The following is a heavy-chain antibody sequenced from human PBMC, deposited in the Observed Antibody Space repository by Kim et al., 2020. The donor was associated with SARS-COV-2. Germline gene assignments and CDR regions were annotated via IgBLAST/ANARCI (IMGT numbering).Heavy chain of an antibody. Sequence: GESLKISCKTSGYTFTNKWIGWVRQMPGKGLEWMGLVYPGDSDTRYSPSFQGQITISADKSIGTAYLHWNSLKASDTALYYCAKLISTATLDYFDYWGQGTLVTVSS. J-gene: IGHJ4*02. CDR1: GYTFTNKW. CDR2: VYPGDSDT. V-gene: IGHV5-51*01. D-gene: IGHD5-18*01. CDR3: AKLISTATLDYFDY.